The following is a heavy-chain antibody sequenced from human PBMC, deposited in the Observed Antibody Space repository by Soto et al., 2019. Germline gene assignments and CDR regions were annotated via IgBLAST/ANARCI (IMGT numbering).Heavy chain of an antibody. CDR1: GFTFNSYG. CDR2: IWYDGSNK. CDR3: SRDTSGYYDYFDY. D-gene: IGHD3-22*01. V-gene: IGHV3-33*01. Sequence: GGSLRLSCAASGFTFNSYGMHWVRQAPGKGLEWVAVIWYDGSNKYYADSVKGRFTISRDNSKNTLYLQMNSLRAEDTAVYYCSRDTSGYYDYFDYWGQGTLVTVAS. J-gene: IGHJ4*02.